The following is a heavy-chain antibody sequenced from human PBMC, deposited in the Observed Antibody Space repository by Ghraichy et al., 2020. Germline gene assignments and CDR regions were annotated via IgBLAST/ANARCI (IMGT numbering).Heavy chain of an antibody. V-gene: IGHV4-30-2*01. CDR3: ASYRLYDYVWGDPLD. D-gene: IGHD3-16*01. J-gene: IGHJ4*02. Sequence: SETLSLTCAVSGGSISSGGYSWSWIRQPPGKGLEWIGYIYHSGSTYYNPSLKSRVTISVDRSKNQFSLKLSSVTAADTAVYYCASYRLYDYVWGDPLDWGQGTLVTVSS. CDR1: GGSISSGGYS. CDR2: IYHSGST.